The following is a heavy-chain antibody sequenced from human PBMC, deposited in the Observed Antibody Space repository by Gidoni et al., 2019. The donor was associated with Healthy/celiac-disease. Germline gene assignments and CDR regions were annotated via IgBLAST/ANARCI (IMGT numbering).Heavy chain of an antibody. V-gene: IGHV3-64*01. J-gene: IGHJ1*01. CDR1: GFTFSSYA. CDR3: ARGFRIAVDGIGYFQH. Sequence: EVQLVESGGGLVQPGGSLRLSCAASGFTFSSYAMHWVRQAPGKGLEYVSAISSNGGSTYYANSVKGRFTISRDNSKNTLYLQMGSLRAEDMAVYYCARGFRIAVDGIGYFQHWGQGTLVTVSS. CDR2: ISSNGGST. D-gene: IGHD6-19*01.